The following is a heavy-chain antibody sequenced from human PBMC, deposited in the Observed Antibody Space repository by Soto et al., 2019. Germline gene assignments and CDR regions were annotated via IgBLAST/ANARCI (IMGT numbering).Heavy chain of an antibody. CDR1: GFLFIRYS. CDR2: IGTSGSYI. V-gene: IGHV3-21*01. Sequence: GRSLRVSWAVSGFLFIRYSVNLVSPAPGKGLEWLSSIGTSGSYIYDTDSVKGRFTISRDNTKDSLYLQMNSLRAEDTAIYYCARGSAFIGLDYWGQGTPVTVSS. J-gene: IGHJ4*02. D-gene: IGHD1-26*01. CDR3: ARGSAFIGLDY.